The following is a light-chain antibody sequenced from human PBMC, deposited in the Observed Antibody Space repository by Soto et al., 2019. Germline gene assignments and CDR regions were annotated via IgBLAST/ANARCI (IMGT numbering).Light chain of an antibody. CDR3: QKYNSARLT. Sequence: DIQMTQSPSSLSASVGDRVTITCRPSRGIGNALAWYQQKPGTVPKIVIHSDSTLQSGVPSRFSGSGSGTDFTLTISRLQPEDVATYYCQKYNSARLTXGGGTKVDIK. J-gene: IGKJ4*01. CDR2: SDS. V-gene: IGKV1-27*01. CDR1: RGIGNA.